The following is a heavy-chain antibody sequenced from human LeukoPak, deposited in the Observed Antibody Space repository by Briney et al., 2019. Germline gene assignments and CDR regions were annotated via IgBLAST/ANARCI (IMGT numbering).Heavy chain of an antibody. J-gene: IGHJ5*02. D-gene: IGHD3-3*01. CDR3: ANLEWFVNYKSDNWFDP. V-gene: IGHV3-23*01. CDR2: ISGSGAST. CDR1: GFTLSTNA. Sequence: GGSLRLSCLTSGFTLSTNAMSWVRQAPGKGLEWISGISGSGASTYYADSVKGRFTISRDDSRNTLYLQMNSLRGDDTAVYYCANLEWFVNYKSDNWFDPWGQGTLVTVSS.